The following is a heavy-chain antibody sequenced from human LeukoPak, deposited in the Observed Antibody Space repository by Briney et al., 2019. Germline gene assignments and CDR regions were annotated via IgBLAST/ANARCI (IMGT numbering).Heavy chain of an antibody. CDR2: IYYSGST. CDR3: ARGARDGVVGWFDP. CDR1: GDSSSTYS. J-gene: IGHJ5*02. D-gene: IGHD2-15*01. V-gene: IGHV4-59*01. Sequence: PSETLSLTCTVAGDSSSTYSWTWLRQPPGKELEWIGYIYYSGSTNYNPSLKSRITISVDTSKRQISLKLSSVTAADTAVYYCARGARDGVVGWFDPWGQGTLVTVSS.